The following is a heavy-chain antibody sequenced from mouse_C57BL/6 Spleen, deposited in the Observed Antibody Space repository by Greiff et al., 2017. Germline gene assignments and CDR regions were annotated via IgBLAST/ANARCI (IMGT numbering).Heavy chain of an antibody. J-gene: IGHJ4*01. CDR2: ISGGGGNT. V-gene: IGHV5-9*01. CDR3: ARYDGYYVGVDY. CDR1: GFTFSSYT. D-gene: IGHD2-3*01. Sequence: EVKLQESGGGLVKPGGSLKLSCAVSGFTFSSYTMSWVRQTPGKRLEWVATISGGGGNTYYPDSVKGRFTISRDNAKNTLYLQMSSLRSEDTALYYCARYDGYYVGVDYWGQGTSVTVSS.